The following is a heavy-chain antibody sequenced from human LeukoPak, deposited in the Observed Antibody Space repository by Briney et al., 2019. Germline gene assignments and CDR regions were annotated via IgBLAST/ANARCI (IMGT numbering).Heavy chain of an antibody. Sequence: ASVKVSCKASGYTFTSYYMHWVRQAPGQGLEWMGIINPSGGSTSYAQKFQGRVTMTRDTSTSTVYMELSSLRSEDTAVYYCASSGPSLEWPPRDAFDIWGRGTMVTVSS. CDR3: ASSGPSLEWPPRDAFDI. D-gene: IGHD3-3*01. J-gene: IGHJ3*02. V-gene: IGHV1-46*01. CDR2: INPSGGST. CDR1: GYTFTSYY.